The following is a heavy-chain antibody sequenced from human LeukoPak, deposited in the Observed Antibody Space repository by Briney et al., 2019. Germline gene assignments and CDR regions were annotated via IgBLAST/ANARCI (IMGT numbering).Heavy chain of an antibody. D-gene: IGHD2-15*01. V-gene: IGHV1-18*01. Sequence: ASVKVSCKASGYTFTSYGISWVRQAPGQGLEWKGWISAYNGNTNYAQKLQGRVTMTTDTSTTTAYMELRSLRSDDTAVYYCARGGRYCSGSNCYSFDYWGQGTLVTVSS. CDR1: GYTFTSYG. J-gene: IGHJ4*02. CDR2: ISAYNGNT. CDR3: ARGGRYCSGSNCYSFDY.